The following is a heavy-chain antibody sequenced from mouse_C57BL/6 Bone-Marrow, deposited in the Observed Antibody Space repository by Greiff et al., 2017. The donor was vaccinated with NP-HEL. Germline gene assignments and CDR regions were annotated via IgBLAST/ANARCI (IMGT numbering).Heavy chain of an antibody. V-gene: IGHV5-4*01. CDR3: AREFRV. CDR1: GFTFSSYA. Sequence: EVQGVESGGGLVKPGGSLKLSCAASGFTFSSYAMSWVRQTPEKRLEWVATISDGGSYTYYPDNVKGRFTISRDNAKNNLYLQMSHLKSEDTAMYYCAREFRVWGTGTTVTVSS. J-gene: IGHJ1*03. CDR2: ISDGGSYT.